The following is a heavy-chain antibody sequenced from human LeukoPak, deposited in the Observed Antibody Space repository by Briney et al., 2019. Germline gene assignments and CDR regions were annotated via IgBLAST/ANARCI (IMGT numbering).Heavy chain of an antibody. CDR3: ARVQGGSSWGKNWFDP. V-gene: IGHV1-69*04. J-gene: IGHJ5*02. D-gene: IGHD6-13*01. CDR2: IIPILGIA. CDR1: GGTFSSYA. Sequence: SVKVSCKASGGTFSSYAISWVRQAPGQGLEWMGRIIPILGIANYAQKFQGRVTITADKSTSTAYMELSSLRSEDTAVYYRARVQGGSSWGKNWFDPWGQGTLVTVSS.